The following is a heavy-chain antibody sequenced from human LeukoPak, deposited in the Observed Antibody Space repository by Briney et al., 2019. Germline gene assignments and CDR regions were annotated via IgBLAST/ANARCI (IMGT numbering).Heavy chain of an antibody. CDR3: ARVSFDATIRGVDY. CDR2: ISSSGDNT. CDR1: GFTFSRYA. D-gene: IGHD5-24*01. Sequence: GGSLRLSCAASGFTFSRYAMNWVRQAPGKGLEWVSTISSSGDNTYYADSVQGRFTISRDNSENTVYLQMNSLRAEDMAVYYCARVSFDATIRGVDYWGQGTLVTVSS. V-gene: IGHV3-23*01. J-gene: IGHJ4*02.